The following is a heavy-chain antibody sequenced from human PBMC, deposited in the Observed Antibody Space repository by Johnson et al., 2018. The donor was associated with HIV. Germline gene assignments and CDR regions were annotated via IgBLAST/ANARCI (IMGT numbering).Heavy chain of an antibody. Sequence: VQLVESGGGLVQPGGSLRLSCAASGFTFSSYAMSWVRQAPGKGLEWVSAISGSGGSTYYADSVKGRFTISRDNSKNTLYLQMNSLRVEDTAIYYCARDGESQQLPLGDAFDVWGQGTMVTVSS. D-gene: IGHD6-13*01. J-gene: IGHJ3*01. CDR1: GFTFSSYA. V-gene: IGHV3-23*04. CDR2: ISGSGGST. CDR3: ARDGESQQLPLGDAFDV.